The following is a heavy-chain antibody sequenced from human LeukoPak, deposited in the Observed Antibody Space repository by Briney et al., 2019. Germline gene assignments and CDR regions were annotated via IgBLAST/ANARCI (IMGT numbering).Heavy chain of an antibody. V-gene: IGHV3-21*04. J-gene: IGHJ4*02. CDR1: GFTFSSYA. CDR2: ISGSGSTI. CDR3: ARDIGGRLVVVASGFDY. Sequence: GGSLRLSCAASGFTFSSYAMSWVRQAQGKGLEWVSPISGSGSTIYYADSVKGRFTISRDNAKNSLYLQMNSLRAEDTAVYYCARDIGGRLVVVASGFDYWGQGTLVTVSS. D-gene: IGHD2-15*01.